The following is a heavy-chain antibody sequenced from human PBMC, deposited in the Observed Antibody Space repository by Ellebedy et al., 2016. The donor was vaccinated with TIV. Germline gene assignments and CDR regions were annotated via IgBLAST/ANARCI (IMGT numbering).Heavy chain of an antibody. CDR3: ARGRSGTYIHHAFDY. Sequence: PGGSLRLSCEASGFIFNNYWMSWVRQAPGRGLEWVSGFGVSGETTYYTDSVKGRFTTSRDNSKNTLYLQMSSLRAEDTAIYYCARGRSGTYIHHAFDYWGQGTLVTVSS. J-gene: IGHJ4*02. D-gene: IGHD1-14*01. V-gene: IGHV3-23*01. CDR2: FGVSGETT. CDR1: GFIFNNYW.